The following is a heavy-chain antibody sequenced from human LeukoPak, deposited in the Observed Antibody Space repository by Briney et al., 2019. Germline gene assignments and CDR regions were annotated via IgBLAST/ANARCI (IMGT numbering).Heavy chain of an antibody. D-gene: IGHD3-22*01. J-gene: IGHJ4*02. CDR2: IYPSGDS. Sequence: PSQTLSLTCTVSGGSISSGSFYWSWIRQTAGKGLEWIGRIYPSGDSQYSPSFRSRATISLDTRNQFSLKLSSVTAADTAVYFCARGYDRNGYQSRGFDYWGQGALVNVYS. CDR1: GGSISSGSFY. CDR3: ARGYDRNGYQSRGFDY. V-gene: IGHV4-61*02.